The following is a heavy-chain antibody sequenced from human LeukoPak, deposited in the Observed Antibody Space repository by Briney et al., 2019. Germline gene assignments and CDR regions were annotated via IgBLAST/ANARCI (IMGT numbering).Heavy chain of an antibody. CDR3: ARNIAAAGRRYFDY. V-gene: IGHV3-21*01. J-gene: IGHJ4*02. Sequence: PGGSLRLSCAASGFTFSSYSMNWVRQAPGKGLEWVSSISSSSSYIYYADSVKGRFTISRDNAKNSLYLQMNSLRAEDTAVYYCARNIAAAGRRYFDYWGQGTLVTVSS. D-gene: IGHD6-13*01. CDR2: ISSSSSYI. CDR1: GFTFSSYS.